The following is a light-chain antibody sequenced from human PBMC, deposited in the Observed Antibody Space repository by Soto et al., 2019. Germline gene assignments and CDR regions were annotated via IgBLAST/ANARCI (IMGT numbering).Light chain of an antibody. CDR3: SSFPSNLASI. CDR2: DVT. J-gene: IGLJ2*01. CDR1: SSDVGGYNF. Sequence: QSALTQPASVSGSPGQSITISCTGTSSDVGGYNFVSWYQQHPGHAPKLIIYDVTNRPAGVSDRFSGSKSGNTASLTSSGLQAEDEAHYHCSSFPSNLASIFGGGTKLTVL. V-gene: IGLV2-14*03.